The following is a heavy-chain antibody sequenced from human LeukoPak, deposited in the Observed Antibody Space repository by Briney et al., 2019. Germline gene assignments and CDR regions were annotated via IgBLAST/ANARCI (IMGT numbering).Heavy chain of an antibody. J-gene: IGHJ6*03. V-gene: IGHV1-69*13. D-gene: IGHD2-21*02. Sequence: GASVKVSCKTSGGPFSSYTIHWVRHAPGQGLEWVGGVIPIFGTPNYAQKFQGRLTISSDEFTTTVHMELSSLRSEDTAVYFCAREGAVVTGGGDTFYYMDVWGQGTTVTVSS. CDR1: GGPFSSYT. CDR3: AREGAVVTGGGDTFYYMDV. CDR2: VIPIFGTP.